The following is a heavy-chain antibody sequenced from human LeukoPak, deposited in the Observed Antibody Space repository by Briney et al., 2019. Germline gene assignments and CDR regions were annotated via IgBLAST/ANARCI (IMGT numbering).Heavy chain of an antibody. J-gene: IGHJ4*02. Sequence: GGSLRLSCAASGFTFSSYGMSWVRQAPGKGLEWVSAISGSGGSTYYADSVKGRFTISRDNSKNTLYLQMNSLRAEDTAVYYCAKDLGCSSTSCYGGFDYWGQGTLVTVSS. V-gene: IGHV3-23*01. CDR1: GFTFSSYG. CDR3: AKDLGCSSTSCYGGFDY. CDR2: ISGSGGST. D-gene: IGHD2-2*01.